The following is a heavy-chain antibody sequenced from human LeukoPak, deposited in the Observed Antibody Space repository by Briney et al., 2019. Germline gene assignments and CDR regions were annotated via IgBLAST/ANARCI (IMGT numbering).Heavy chain of an antibody. CDR3: ARGPGLDCSSTSCFSWGLNFDY. Sequence: GGSLRLSCAASGFTFSSYAMSWVRQAPGKGLEWVSAISGSGGSTYYADSVKGRFTISRDNSKNTLYLQMNSLRAEDTAVYYCARGPGLDCSSTSCFSWGLNFDYWGQGTLVTVSS. CDR1: GFTFSSYA. D-gene: IGHD2-2*01. CDR2: ISGSGGST. V-gene: IGHV3-23*01. J-gene: IGHJ4*02.